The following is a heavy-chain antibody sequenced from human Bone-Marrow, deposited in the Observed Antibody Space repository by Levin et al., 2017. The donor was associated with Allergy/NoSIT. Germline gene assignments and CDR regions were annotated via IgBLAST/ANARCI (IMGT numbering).Heavy chain of an antibody. V-gene: IGHV4-31*03. CDR3: ARERIAEAGDSQTDC. Sequence: SETLSLTCTVSGDSIRNSGYHWTWIRQNPGKGLEWIGYIHYTGTTHYNPSLKSRVSISLDTSKSQFSLKLNSVTAADTAIYYCARERIAEAGDSQTDCWGPGTLVTVSS. J-gene: IGHJ4*02. CDR2: IHYTGTT. CDR1: GDSIRNSGYH. D-gene: IGHD6-19*01.